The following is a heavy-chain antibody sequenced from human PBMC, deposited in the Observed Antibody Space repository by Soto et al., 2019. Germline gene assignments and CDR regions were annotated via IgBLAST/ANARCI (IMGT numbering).Heavy chain of an antibody. J-gene: IGHJ4*02. D-gene: IGHD4-17*01. CDR1: GFTFSSYE. V-gene: IGHV3-48*03. CDR3: ARPPYGDYAGY. CDR2: ISSSGSTI. Sequence: PGGSLKLSCAASGFTFSSYEMNWVRQAPGKGLEWVSYISSSGSTIYYADSVKGRFTISRDNAKNSLYLQMNSLRAEDTAVYYCARPPYGDYAGYWGQGTLVTVSS.